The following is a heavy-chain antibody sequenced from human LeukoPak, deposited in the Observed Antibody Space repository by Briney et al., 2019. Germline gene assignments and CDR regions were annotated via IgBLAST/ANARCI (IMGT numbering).Heavy chain of an antibody. D-gene: IGHD3-10*01. CDR2: ISGSGGAT. CDR1: GFTFDTYG. Sequence: GGSLRLSCAASGFTFDTYGMSWVRQAPGKGLEWVSGISGSGGATYYADSVKGRFTVSRDDPHNTLYLQMNSVRAEDTAVYFCARGGVDHYGSGTYYLMYYFDHWGQGALVTVSS. CDR3: ARGGVDHYGSGTYYLMYYFDH. J-gene: IGHJ4*02. V-gene: IGHV3-23*01.